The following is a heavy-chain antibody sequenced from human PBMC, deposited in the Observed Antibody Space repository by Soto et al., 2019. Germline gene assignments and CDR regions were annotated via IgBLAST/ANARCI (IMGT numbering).Heavy chain of an antibody. J-gene: IGHJ6*02. V-gene: IGHV3-23*01. CDR2: ISGSGSYT. D-gene: IGHD3-3*01. Sequence: QSGGSLRLSCAASGFTFNNYAMSWVRQAPGKGLEWVSGISGSGSYTYFADSVKGRFTISRDNSKNTLSLQMSSLRAEDTAVYYCAVLSGSTAGYDHYGMDVWGQGTTVTVSS. CDR1: GFTFNNYA. CDR3: AVLSGSTAGYDHYGMDV.